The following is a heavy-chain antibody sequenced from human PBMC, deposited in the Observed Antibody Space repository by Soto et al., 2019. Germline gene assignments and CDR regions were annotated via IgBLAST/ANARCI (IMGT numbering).Heavy chain of an antibody. CDR3: ARDTLTCSGGSCYPSPFDY. V-gene: IGHV3-11*04. CDR2: ISSSGSTI. J-gene: IGHJ4*02. CDR1: GFTFSDYY. D-gene: IGHD2-15*01. Sequence: GGSLRLSCXASGFTFSDYYMSWIRQAPGKGLEWVSYISSSGSTIYYADSVKGRFTISRDNAKNSLYLQMNSLRAEDTAVYYCARDTLTCSGGSCYPSPFDYWGQGTLVTVSS.